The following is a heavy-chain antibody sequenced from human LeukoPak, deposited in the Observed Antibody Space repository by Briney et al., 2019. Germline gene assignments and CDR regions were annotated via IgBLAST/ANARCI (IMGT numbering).Heavy chain of an antibody. CDR1: GYTFTGYY. Sequence: PGASVKVSCKASGYTFTGYYMHWVRQAPGQGLEWMAIINPSGGSTSYAQKFQGRVTMTRDTSTSTVYMELSSLRSEDTAVYYCARDSRPSYDSSGYYYPGDYWGQGTLVTVSS. D-gene: IGHD3-22*01. V-gene: IGHV1-46*01. CDR3: ARDSRPSYDSSGYYYPGDY. CDR2: INPSGGST. J-gene: IGHJ4*02.